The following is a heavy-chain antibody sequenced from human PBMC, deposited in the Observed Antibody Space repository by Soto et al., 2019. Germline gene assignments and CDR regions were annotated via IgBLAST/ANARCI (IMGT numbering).Heavy chain of an antibody. Sequence: ASVKVSCKVSGYTLTELSMHWVRQAPGKGLEWMGGFDPEDGETIYAQKFQGRVTMTEDTSTDTAYMELSSLRSEDTAVYYCATDYSGSMVRGEDYYYYYGMDVWGQGTTVTVSS. J-gene: IGHJ6*02. D-gene: IGHD3-10*01. CDR2: FDPEDGET. CDR1: GYTLTELS. CDR3: ATDYSGSMVRGEDYYYYYGMDV. V-gene: IGHV1-24*01.